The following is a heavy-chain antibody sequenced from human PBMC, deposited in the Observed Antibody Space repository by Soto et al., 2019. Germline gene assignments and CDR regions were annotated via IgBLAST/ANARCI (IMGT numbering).Heavy chain of an antibody. V-gene: IGHV4-30-4*01. D-gene: IGHD3-10*01. CDR1: GSPIKTGDYY. J-gene: IGHJ4*02. CDR3: AKDGRGSGSHYNSFGY. CDR2: VFYSGAT. Sequence: PSETLSLTCNVSGSPIKTGDYYWNWIRQPPGKGLEWIGYVFYSGATNYSPSLKSRAAISMDTSKNQFSLSLTSVTAEDTAVYYCAKDGRGSGSHYNSFGYWGQGTLVTVSS.